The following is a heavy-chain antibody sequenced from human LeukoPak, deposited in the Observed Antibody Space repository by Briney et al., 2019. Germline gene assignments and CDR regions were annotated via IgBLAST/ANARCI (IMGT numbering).Heavy chain of an antibody. D-gene: IGHD3/OR15-3a*01. J-gene: IGHJ6*03. CDR1: GFTFDDYA. CDR2: ISWNSGSI. Sequence: GGSLRLSCAASGFTFDDYAMHWVRQAPGKGLEWVSGISWNSGSIGYADSVKGRFTISRDNAKNSLYLQMNSLRAEDTALYYCAKDKDWNYYCYYMDVWGKGTTVTVSS. CDR3: AKDKDWNYYCYYMDV. V-gene: IGHV3-9*01.